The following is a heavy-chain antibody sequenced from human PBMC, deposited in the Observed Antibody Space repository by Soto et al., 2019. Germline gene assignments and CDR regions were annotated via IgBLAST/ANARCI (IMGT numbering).Heavy chain of an antibody. V-gene: IGHV1-18*01. CDR1: GYTFTSYG. CDR3: ARGRYGDY. D-gene: IGHD1-1*01. CDR2: ISAHNGNT. J-gene: IGHJ4*02. Sequence: QVHLVQSGAEVKKPGASVKVSCKCSGYTFTSYGITWVRQAPGQGLEWMGWISAHNGNTDYAQKVQGRVTVTRATSTSTAYMELRSLRSDDTAVYYCARGRYGDYWGQGALVTVSS.